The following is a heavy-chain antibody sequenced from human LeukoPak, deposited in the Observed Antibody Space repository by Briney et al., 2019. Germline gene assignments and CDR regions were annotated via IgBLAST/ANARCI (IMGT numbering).Heavy chain of an antibody. CDR3: ARMEASCDAFDI. CDR1: GFTFSSYS. D-gene: IGHD3-3*01. CDR2: ISSSSSYI. J-gene: IGHJ3*02. Sequence: PGGSLRLSRAASGFTFSSYSMNWVRQAPGKGLEWVSSISSSSSYIYYADSVKGRFTISRDNAKNSLYLQMNSLRAEDTAVYYCARMEASCDAFDIWGQGTMVTVSS. V-gene: IGHV3-21*01.